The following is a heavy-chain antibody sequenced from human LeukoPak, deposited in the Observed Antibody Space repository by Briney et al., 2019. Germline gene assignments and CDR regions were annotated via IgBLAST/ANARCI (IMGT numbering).Heavy chain of an antibody. D-gene: IGHD3-16*01. V-gene: IGHV3-33*08. J-gene: IGHJ4*02. Sequence: GGSLRLSCTTSGFIFNRHAFHWVRQAPGKGLEWVAVIWYDGSNKYYADSVKGRFTISRDNSKNTLYLQMNSLRAEDTAVYYCAPDPMSGMRFGGQGTLVTVSS. CDR2: IWYDGSNK. CDR3: APDPMSGMRF. CDR1: GFIFNRHA.